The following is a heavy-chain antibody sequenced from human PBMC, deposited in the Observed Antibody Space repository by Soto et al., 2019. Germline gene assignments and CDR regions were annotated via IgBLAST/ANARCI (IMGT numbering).Heavy chain of an antibody. D-gene: IGHD6-6*01. CDR1: GDSIGRGGYS. CDR2: IYDSGST. Sequence: PSETLSLTCAVPGDSIGRGGYSWTWIRQPPGKALEWIGNIYDSGSTSYNPSLKSRVTMSVDTSKNQFSLRLTSVTAADTAVYFCARGSSSYYDYGMDVWGQGTTVTVSS. CDR3: ARGSSSYYDYGMDV. J-gene: IGHJ6*02. V-gene: IGHV4-30-2*01.